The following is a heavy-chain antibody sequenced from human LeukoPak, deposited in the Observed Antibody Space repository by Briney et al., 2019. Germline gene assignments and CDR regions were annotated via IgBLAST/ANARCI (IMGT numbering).Heavy chain of an antibody. CDR3: ARVKAPYYYDSSGYYYVI. J-gene: IGHJ4*02. D-gene: IGHD3-22*01. CDR2: IIPIFGTA. Sequence: ASVKVFCKASGGTFSSYAISWVRQAPGQGLEWMGGIIPIFGTANYAQKFQGRVTITTDESTSTAYMELSSLRSEDTAVYYCARVKAPYYYDSSGYYYVIWGQGTLVTVSS. CDR1: GGTFSSYA. V-gene: IGHV1-69*05.